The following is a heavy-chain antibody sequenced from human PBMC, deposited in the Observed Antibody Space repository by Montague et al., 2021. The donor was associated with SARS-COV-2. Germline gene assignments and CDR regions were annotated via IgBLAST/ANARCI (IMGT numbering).Heavy chain of an antibody. CDR3: ARHYDHSSRVDS. Sequence: SETLSLTCTVSGGSISSDYWTWTRQPPGKGLEWIGFVYYRGNTYYNPSLRGRVTISVDTSSNHFSLTLSSVTAADTAIYYCARHYDHSSRVDSWGQGTLATVSS. V-gene: IGHV4-59*08. D-gene: IGHD3-16*01. J-gene: IGHJ4*02. CDR1: GGSISSDY. CDR2: VYYRGNT.